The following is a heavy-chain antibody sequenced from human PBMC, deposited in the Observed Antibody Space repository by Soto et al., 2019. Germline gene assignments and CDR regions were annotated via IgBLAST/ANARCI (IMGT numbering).Heavy chain of an antibody. CDR3: VRLSGSGYKKLGS. CDR1: GVSISSSSYY. V-gene: IGHV4-39*01. CDR2: VYYSGST. D-gene: IGHD3-10*01. J-gene: IGHJ1*01. Sequence: PSETLSLTCTVSGVSISSSSYYWGWIRQPPGKGLEWIATVYYSGSTYYSPSLKSRVTISVDTSKNQFSLRLSSVTAADTAVYYCVRLSGSGYKKLGSWGQGIPVTVPS.